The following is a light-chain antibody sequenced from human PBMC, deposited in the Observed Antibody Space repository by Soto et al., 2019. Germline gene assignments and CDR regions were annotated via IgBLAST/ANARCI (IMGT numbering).Light chain of an antibody. Sequence: DTPMTQTPTTPPASAEARFTIICRASQSISNWLAWYQQKPGTAPKVLIYHASNLQSGVPSRLSGSGSGTECTLTISSLQPDDFATYYCQQYNSYSFGQGTKVDI. V-gene: IGKV1-5*02. CDR3: QQYNSYS. CDR2: HAS. CDR1: QSISNW. J-gene: IGKJ1*01.